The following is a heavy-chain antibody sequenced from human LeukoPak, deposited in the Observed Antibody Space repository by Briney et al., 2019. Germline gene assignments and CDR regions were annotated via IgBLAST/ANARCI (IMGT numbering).Heavy chain of an antibody. Sequence: SSETLSLTCAVSGGSVTSTNWWTWVSQPPGEGLEWIGEVHLDGRTNYNPSLTGRLTLSVDLYENHISLKLTSVTAADTAVYYCAREGGFYRPLDYLGQGTLVTVSS. J-gene: IGHJ4*02. V-gene: IGHV4-4*02. CDR3: AREGGFYRPLDY. D-gene: IGHD3-3*01. CDR1: GGSVTSTNW. CDR2: VHLDGRT.